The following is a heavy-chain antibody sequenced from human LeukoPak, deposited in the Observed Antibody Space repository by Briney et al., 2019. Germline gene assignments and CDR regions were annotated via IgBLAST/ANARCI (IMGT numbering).Heavy chain of an antibody. J-gene: IGHJ4*02. V-gene: IGHV3-7*01. CDR1: GFTFSSYW. Sequence: TGGSLRLSCAASGFTFSSYWMSWVRQAPGKGREWVANIKQDGSEKYYVVSVKGRFTISRDNAKTSLYLQMNSLRAEDTAVYYCARVGYDCLRGYPCYFDYWGQGTLVTVSS. CDR2: IKQDGSEK. D-gene: IGHD3-3*01. CDR3: ARVGYDCLRGYPCYFDY.